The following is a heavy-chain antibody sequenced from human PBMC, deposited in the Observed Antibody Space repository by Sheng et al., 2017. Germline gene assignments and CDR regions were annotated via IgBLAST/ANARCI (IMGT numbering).Heavy chain of an antibody. D-gene: IGHD1-7*01. J-gene: IGHJ4*02. Sequence: DVQLLESGGGFVQPGGSLRLSCAASGFTFANYAMAWVRQAPGRGLEWVSMIYGGGSTYYADSVKGRFTISRDNYKNTLYLQMDSLTAEDTAVYYCAIRNWNYVFDYWGQGTLVTVSS. CDR2: IYGGGST. CDR1: GFTFANYA. V-gene: IGHV3-66*01. CDR3: AIRNWNYVFDY.